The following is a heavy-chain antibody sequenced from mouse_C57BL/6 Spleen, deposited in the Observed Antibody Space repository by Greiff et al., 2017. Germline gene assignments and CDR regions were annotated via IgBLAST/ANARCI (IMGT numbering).Heavy chain of an antibody. Sequence: EVQLQQSGPELVKPGASVKISCKASGYTFTDYYMNWVKQSHGKSLEWIGDINPNNGGTSYNQKFKGKATLTVDKSSSTAYMELRSLTSEDSAVYYCARKVRGYFDVWGTGTTVTVSS. J-gene: IGHJ1*03. CDR1: GYTFTDYY. D-gene: IGHD2-2*01. CDR2: INPNNGGT. CDR3: ARKVRGYFDV. V-gene: IGHV1-26*01.